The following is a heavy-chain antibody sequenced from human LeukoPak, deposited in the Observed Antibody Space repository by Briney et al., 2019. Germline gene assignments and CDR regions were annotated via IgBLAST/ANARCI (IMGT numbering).Heavy chain of an antibody. CDR3: AKDRLKTSRNYFDC. J-gene: IGHJ4*02. Sequence: GGSLRLSCAAPGFTFSSYSMNWVRQAPGKGLEWVSYISYLGSAIYYADSVKGRFTISRDNSENALYLQMDSLRAEDTAVYYCAKDRLKTSRNYFDCWGQGTLVTVSS. V-gene: IGHV3-48*01. D-gene: IGHD4-11*01. CDR1: GFTFSSYS. CDR2: ISYLGSAI.